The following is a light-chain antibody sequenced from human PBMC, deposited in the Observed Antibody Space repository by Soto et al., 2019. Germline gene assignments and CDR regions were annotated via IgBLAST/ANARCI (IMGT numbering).Light chain of an antibody. Sequence: QSVLTQPPSASGTPGQRVTISCSGSSSNIGSNTVNWYQQLPGTAPKPLIYSNNQRPSGVPDRFSGSKSGTSAPLAISGLQSEDEADYYSAAWDDSLNGYVFGTGTKVTVL. CDR3: AAWDDSLNGYV. V-gene: IGLV1-44*01. CDR2: SNN. J-gene: IGLJ1*01. CDR1: SSNIGSNT.